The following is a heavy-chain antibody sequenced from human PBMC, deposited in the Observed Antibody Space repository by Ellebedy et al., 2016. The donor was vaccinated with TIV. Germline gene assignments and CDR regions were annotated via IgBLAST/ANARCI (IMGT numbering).Heavy chain of an antibody. Sequence: SETLSLTCTVSGGSISSYYWSWIRQPAGKGLEWIGRIYTSGSTNYNPSLKSRVTISVDTSKNQFSLKLSSVTAADTAVYYCATTTVTTSWYFDLWGRGTLVTVSS. V-gene: IGHV4-4*07. CDR2: IYTSGST. CDR1: GGSISSYY. CDR3: ATTTVTTSWYFDL. D-gene: IGHD4-17*01. J-gene: IGHJ2*01.